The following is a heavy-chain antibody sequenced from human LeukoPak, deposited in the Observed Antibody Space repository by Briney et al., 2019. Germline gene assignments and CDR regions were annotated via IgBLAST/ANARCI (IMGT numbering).Heavy chain of an antibody. J-gene: IGHJ4*02. V-gene: IGHV3-72*01. D-gene: IGHD1-7*01. CDR2: SKNKANSYIT. CDR1: GFTLSDYY. Sequence: GGSLRLSCAGSGFTLSDYYMDWVRQAPGQGLEWVGRSKNKANSYITDYAASVKGRFTISRDDSKNSLYLQMSSLKIEDTAVYYCASRKSGTTGIYYRGQGTLVTVSS. CDR3: ASRKSGTTGIYY.